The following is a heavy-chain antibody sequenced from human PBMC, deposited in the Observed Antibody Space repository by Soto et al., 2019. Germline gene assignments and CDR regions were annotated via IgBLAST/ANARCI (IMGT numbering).Heavy chain of an antibody. D-gene: IGHD2-21*01. CDR3: AHRHNPGGSMWYYFDY. Sequence: GSGPTLVNPTQTLTLTCTFSGFSLSTSGVGVGWIRQPPGKALEWLALIYWNDDKRYSPSLKSRLTITKDTSKNQVVLTMTNMDPVDTATYYCAHRHNPGGSMWYYFDYWGQGTQVTVSS. CDR2: IYWNDDK. V-gene: IGHV2-5*01. CDR1: GFSLSTSGVG. J-gene: IGHJ4*02.